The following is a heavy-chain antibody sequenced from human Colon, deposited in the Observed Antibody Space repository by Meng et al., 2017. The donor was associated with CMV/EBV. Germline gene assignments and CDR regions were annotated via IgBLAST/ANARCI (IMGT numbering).Heavy chain of an antibody. D-gene: IGHD6-25*01. CDR2: ISRSATVT. Sequence: GGSLRLSCVASGFSLNNYEMNWVRQAPGKGPEWIAYISRSATVTYYADSMEGRFTISRDTAKNSLFLQMKNLRAEDTGLYYCARGQGNARVRLNHSFDFWGQGTPVTVSS. V-gene: IGHV3-48*03. CDR3: ARGQGNARVRLNHSFDF. CDR1: GFSLNNYE. J-gene: IGHJ4*02.